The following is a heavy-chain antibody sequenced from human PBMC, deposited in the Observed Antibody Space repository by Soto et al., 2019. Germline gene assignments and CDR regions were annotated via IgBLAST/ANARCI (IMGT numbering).Heavy chain of an antibody. CDR1: GGSISSSSYY. CDR3: ARVSGIAAAGPGWFDP. Sequence: PSETLSLTCTVSGGSISSSSYYWGWIRQPPGKGLEWIGSIYYSGSTYYNPSLKSRVTISVDTSKNQFSLKLSSVTAADTAVYYCARVSGIAAAGPGWFDPWGQGTLVTVSS. D-gene: IGHD6-13*01. V-gene: IGHV4-39*01. J-gene: IGHJ5*02. CDR2: IYYSGST.